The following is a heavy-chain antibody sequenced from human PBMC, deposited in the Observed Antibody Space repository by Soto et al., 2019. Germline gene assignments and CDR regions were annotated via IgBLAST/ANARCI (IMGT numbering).Heavy chain of an antibody. J-gene: IGHJ6*02. CDR2: ISYDRRNK. Sequence: QVQLVESGGGVVQPGRSLRLSCAASGFTFSSDGMHWVRQAPGKGLEWVVVISYDRRNKVYADSVKGRFTLSRDNSRNTVYLQMNSLRVDDTAVYYCAKWAPTYNDFWSGLGTSGMDVWGQGTTVTVSS. CDR1: GFTFSSDG. V-gene: IGHV3-30*18. CDR3: AKWAPTYNDFWSGLGTSGMDV. D-gene: IGHD3-3*01.